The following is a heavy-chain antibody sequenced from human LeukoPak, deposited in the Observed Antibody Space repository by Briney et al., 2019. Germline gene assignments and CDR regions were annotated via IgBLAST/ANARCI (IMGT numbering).Heavy chain of an antibody. CDR3: AKDDSGSYYIPYYFDY. V-gene: IGHV3-23*01. J-gene: IGHJ4*02. CDR2: ISGSGGST. CDR1: GFTFSSYA. Sequence: GGSLILSCAASGFTFSSYAMSWVRQAPGKGLEWVSAISGSGGSTYYADSVKGRFTISRDNSKNTLYLQMNSLRAEDTAVYYCAKDDSGSYYIPYYFDYWGQGTLVTVSS. D-gene: IGHD1-26*01.